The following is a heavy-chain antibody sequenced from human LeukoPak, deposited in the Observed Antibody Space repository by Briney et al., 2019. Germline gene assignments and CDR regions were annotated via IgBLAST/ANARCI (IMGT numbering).Heavy chain of an antibody. V-gene: IGHV1-46*03. CDR1: GYTFTNYY. CDR3: AREGGSCSSTSCSLQYFDY. Sequence: ASVKVSCKASGYTFTNYYMHWVRQAPGQGLEWMGIINPGGGNTGYAQKFQGRVTMTRDTSKTTVYMEVSSLRSEDTAVYYCAREGGSCSSTSCSLQYFDYWGQGTLVTVSS. J-gene: IGHJ4*02. CDR2: INPGGGNT. D-gene: IGHD2-2*01.